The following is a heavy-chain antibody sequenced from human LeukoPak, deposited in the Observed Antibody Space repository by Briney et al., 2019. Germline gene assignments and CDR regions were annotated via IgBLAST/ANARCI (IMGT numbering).Heavy chain of an antibody. J-gene: IGHJ4*02. CDR3: ARHLPMVRGVIDWAFGY. Sequence: SETLSLTCTVSGGSISSYYWSWIRQPAGKGLEWIGRTYTSGSTNYNPSLKSRVTMSVDTSKNQFSLKLSSVTAADTAVYYCARHLPMVRGVIDWAFGYWGQGTLVTVSS. V-gene: IGHV4-4*07. CDR1: GGSISSYY. CDR2: TYTSGST. D-gene: IGHD3-10*01.